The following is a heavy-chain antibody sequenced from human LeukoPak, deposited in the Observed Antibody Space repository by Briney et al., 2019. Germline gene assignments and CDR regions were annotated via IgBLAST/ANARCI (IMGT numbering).Heavy chain of an antibody. J-gene: IGHJ4*02. D-gene: IGHD5-12*01. CDR2: MSKDGRTI. V-gene: IGHV3-48*03. CDR1: GFRFSIQE. CDR3: ARGSYTGFDLYFDS. Sequence: GGSLRLSCAASGFRFSIQEMAWVRQAPGKGLEWVSYMSKDGRTIYYADSVKGRFTISRDNTRNSLFLQLNSLSADDTGFYYCARGSYTGFDLYFDSWGQGTLVTISS.